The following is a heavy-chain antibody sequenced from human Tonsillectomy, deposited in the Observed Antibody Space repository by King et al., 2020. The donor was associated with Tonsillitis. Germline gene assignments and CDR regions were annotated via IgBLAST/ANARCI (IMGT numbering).Heavy chain of an antibody. CDR3: AKEGWLQFFYH. J-gene: IGHJ4*02. D-gene: IGHD5-24*01. V-gene: IGHV3-23*04. CDR2: ISGSGGNT. Sequence: VQLVESGGGLVQPGGSLRLSCAASGFTFSSYAMSCVRQAPGQGLEWVAGISGSGGNTYYADSVKGRVTISRDTSKNTLYLQMNSLRAEDTAVYYCAKEGWLQFFYHWGQGTLVAVSS. CDR1: GFTFSSYA.